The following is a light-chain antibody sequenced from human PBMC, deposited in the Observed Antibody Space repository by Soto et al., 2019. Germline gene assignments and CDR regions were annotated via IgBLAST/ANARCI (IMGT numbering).Light chain of an antibody. CDR2: GNS. V-gene: IGLV1-40*01. CDR1: SSNIGAGYD. Sequence: QSVLTPPPSVSGAPGQRVTISCNGSSSNIGAGYDVHWYQQLPGTAPKLLIYGNSNRPSGVPDRFSGSKSGTSASLAITGLQAEDEADYYCQSYDSSLSALFGGGTKLTVL. J-gene: IGLJ3*02. CDR3: QSYDSSLSAL.